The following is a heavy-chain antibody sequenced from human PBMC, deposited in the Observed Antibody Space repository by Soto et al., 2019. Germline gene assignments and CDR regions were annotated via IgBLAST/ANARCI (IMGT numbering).Heavy chain of an antibody. V-gene: IGHV1-18*01. D-gene: IGHD2-2*01. CDR3: ARDVELLRLCSTTSCDLAA. J-gene: IGHJ5*02. CDR1: GYTFTTYG. CDR2: ISGYNGDI. Sequence: QAQMVQSGAEVKKPGASVKVSCRTSGYTFTTYGVSWVREAPGQGLEWMGWISGYNGDITYAERLQGRLTMTSDTSTSTAYMELRNLRPEDTAVYFCARDVELLRLCSTTSCDLAAWGQGTLVTVSS.